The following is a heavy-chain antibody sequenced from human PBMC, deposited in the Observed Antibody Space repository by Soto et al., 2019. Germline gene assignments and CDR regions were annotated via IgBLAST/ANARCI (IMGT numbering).Heavy chain of an antibody. CDR1: VFTFDDYG. CDR2: ITWNSATI. J-gene: IGHJ6*02. V-gene: IGHV3-9*01. CDR3: AKDRWARDSIDV. Sequence: EEQVVESGGGLVQPGGSLRLSCAASVFTFDDYGMHWVRQGPGKGLEWVSGITWNSATIGYAASVKGRFTISRDNAKNSLYLQMSSLTTEDTAVYYCAKDRWARDSIDVWGQGTTVTVSS.